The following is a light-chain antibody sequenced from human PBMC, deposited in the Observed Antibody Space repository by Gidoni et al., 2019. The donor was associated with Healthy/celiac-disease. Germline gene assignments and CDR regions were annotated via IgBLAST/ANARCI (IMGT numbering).Light chain of an antibody. V-gene: IGLV2-14*01. Sequence: QSALTQPASVSGAPGQSITISCTGTSIDVGGYNYVSWYQQHPGKAPKLMIYEVSNRPAGVSNRFSGSKPGNTASLTISGLQAEDEADYYCSSYTSSSTRVFGGGTKLTVL. J-gene: IGLJ3*02. CDR2: EVS. CDR3: SSYTSSSTRV. CDR1: SIDVGGYNY.